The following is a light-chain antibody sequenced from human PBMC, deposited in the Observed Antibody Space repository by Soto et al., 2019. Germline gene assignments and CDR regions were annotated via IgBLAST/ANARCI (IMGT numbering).Light chain of an antibody. CDR2: EGS. J-gene: IGLJ2*01. CDR3: CSYAGSITYVV. Sequence: QSALTQPASVSGSPGQSITISCTGTSSDIGSYDLVSWYQQHPARAPKLIIYEGSKRPSGVSMRFSGSKSGYTASLTISGIQAEDEADYFCCSYAGSITYVVFGGGTKLTVL. V-gene: IGLV2-23*01. CDR1: SSDIGSYDL.